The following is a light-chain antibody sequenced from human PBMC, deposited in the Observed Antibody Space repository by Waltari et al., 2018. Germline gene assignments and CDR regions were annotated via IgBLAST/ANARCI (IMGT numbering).Light chain of an antibody. CDR1: QDISNY. J-gene: IGKJ2*01. V-gene: IGKV1-33*01. Sequence: DIQMTQSPSSLSASVGDRVTITCQASQDISNYLNWYQQKPGKAPKLLIYDASNLETGVPSRFSGSGSGTDFTFTISSLQSEDFAVYHCHQYNEWPYTFAEGTKLEL. CDR3: HQYNEWPYT. CDR2: DAS.